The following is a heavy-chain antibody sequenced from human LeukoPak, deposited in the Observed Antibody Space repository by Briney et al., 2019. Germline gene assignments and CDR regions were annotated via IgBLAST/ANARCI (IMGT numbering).Heavy chain of an antibody. D-gene: IGHD3-3*01. V-gene: IGHV4-38-2*02. CDR2: IYHSGST. CDR1: DYSISSGYY. J-gene: IGHJ4*02. Sequence: SETLSLTCTVSDYSISSGYYWGWIRPPPGEGLEWIGIIYHSGSTYYNPSLKSRVSISVDTSKNQFSLKLSSVTAADTAVYYCARQEWSGSDYFDYWGQGTLVTVSS. CDR3: ARQEWSGSDYFDY.